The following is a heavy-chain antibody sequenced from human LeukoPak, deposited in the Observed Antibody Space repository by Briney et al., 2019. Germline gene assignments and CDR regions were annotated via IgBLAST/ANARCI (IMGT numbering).Heavy chain of an antibody. V-gene: IGHV3-48*01. CDR2: ISSSRSAI. CDR1: GFTFSSYS. D-gene: IGHD3-16*02. CDR3: ARGGHYDSVWGRYRQKDGFDY. Sequence: GGSLRLSCAASGFTFSSYSMNWVRQAPGKGLEWISYISSSRSAIYYADSVKGRFTIARDNAKNSLYLQMNSLRAEDTAVYYCARGGHYDSVWGRYRQKDGFDYWGQGTLVTVSS. J-gene: IGHJ4*02.